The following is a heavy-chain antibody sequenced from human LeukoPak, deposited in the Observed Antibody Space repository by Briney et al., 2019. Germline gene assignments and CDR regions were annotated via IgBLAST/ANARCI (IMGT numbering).Heavy chain of an antibody. CDR2: INHSGST. CDR3: ARGLLPLRAHNDS. D-gene: IGHD2-21*02. CDR1: GGSFSGYY. J-gene: IGHJ4*02. V-gene: IGHV4-34*01. Sequence: SETLSLTCAVYGGSFSGYYWSWIRQPPGKGLEWIGEINHSGSTNYNPSLKSRVTISVETSKKQLSLKLSSVTAADTAVYYCARGLLPLRAHNDSWGEGTLVTVSS.